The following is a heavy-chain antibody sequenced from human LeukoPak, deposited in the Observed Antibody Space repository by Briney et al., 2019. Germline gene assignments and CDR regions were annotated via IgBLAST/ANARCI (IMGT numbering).Heavy chain of an antibody. CDR3: ARPYGSGSLYGMDV. V-gene: IGHV4-38-2*01. Sequence: SETLSLTCAVSGYSISSGYYWSWIRPPPGKGLEWIGSIYHSGSTYYNPSLKSRVTISVDTSKNQFSLKLSSVTAADTAVYYCARPYGSGSLYGMDVWGKGTTVTVSS. D-gene: IGHD3-10*01. J-gene: IGHJ6*04. CDR2: IYHSGST. CDR1: GYSISSGYY.